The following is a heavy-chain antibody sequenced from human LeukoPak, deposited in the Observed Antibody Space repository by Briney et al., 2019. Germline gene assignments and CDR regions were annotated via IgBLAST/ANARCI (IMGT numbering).Heavy chain of an antibody. J-gene: IGHJ4*02. CDR2: IYNDGST. V-gene: IGHV4-4*07. D-gene: IGHD6-19*01. CDR1: GGSIRSYY. Sequence: PSETLSLTCTVSGGSIRSYYWSWIRQPAGKGPEWIGRIYNDGSTNYNPSLKSRVTMSVDTSKNQFSLKLSSVTAADTAVYYCATTDSNGWSDYWGQGTLVTVSS. CDR3: ATTDSNGWSDY.